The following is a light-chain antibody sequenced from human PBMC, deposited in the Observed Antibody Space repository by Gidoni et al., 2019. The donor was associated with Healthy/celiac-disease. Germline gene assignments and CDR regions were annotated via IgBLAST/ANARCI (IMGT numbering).Light chain of an antibody. V-gene: IGLV2-14*01. CDR3: SSYTSSSTYV. CDR1: SSDVGGYNY. J-gene: IGLJ1*01. CDR2: EVS. Sequence: HSALTQPASVSGSPGQSSTIACTGTSSDVGGYNYVSWYQQHPGKAPKLMIYEVSNRPSGVSNRFSGSKSGNTASLTIAGLQAEDEADYYCSSYTSSSTYVFGTGTKVTVL.